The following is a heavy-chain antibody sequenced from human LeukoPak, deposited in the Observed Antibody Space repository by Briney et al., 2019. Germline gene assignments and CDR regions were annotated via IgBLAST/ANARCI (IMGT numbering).Heavy chain of an antibody. CDR2: INHSGST. Sequence: PSETLSLTCAVYGGSFSGYYWGWIRQPPGKGLEWIGEINHSGSTNYNPSLKSRVTISVDTSKNQLSLKLSSVTAADTAVYYCARRKRRITMIVVVKPDAFDIWGQGTMVTVSS. J-gene: IGHJ3*02. V-gene: IGHV4-34*01. CDR3: ARRKRRITMIVVVKPDAFDI. D-gene: IGHD3-22*01. CDR1: GGSFSGYY.